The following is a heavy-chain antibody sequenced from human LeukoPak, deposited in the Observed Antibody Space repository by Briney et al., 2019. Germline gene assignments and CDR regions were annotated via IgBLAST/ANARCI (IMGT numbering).Heavy chain of an antibody. Sequence: SVKVSCKASGGTFSSYAISWVRQAPGQGLEWMGGIIPIFGTANYAQKFQGRVTITADESTSTAYMELSSLRSEDTAVYYCERSDQQWLVPYNWFDPWGQGTLVTVSS. V-gene: IGHV1-69*13. CDR2: IIPIFGTA. CDR3: ERSDQQWLVPYNWFDP. J-gene: IGHJ5*02. D-gene: IGHD6-19*01. CDR1: GGTFSSYA.